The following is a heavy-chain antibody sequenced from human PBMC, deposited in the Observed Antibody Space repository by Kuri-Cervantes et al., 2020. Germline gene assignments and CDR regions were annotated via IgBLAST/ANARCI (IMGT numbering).Heavy chain of an antibody. Sequence: SETLSLTCAVYGGSFSGNYWSGIRQPPGKGLEWIGEISHGGSTSYNPSHKSRVTISTDTSKNQFSLKLSSVTAADTAVYYCARGWSTMVGDWGQGTLVTVSS. CDR1: GGSFSGNY. J-gene: IGHJ4*02. V-gene: IGHV4-34*01. CDR3: ARGWSTMVGD. CDR2: ISHGGST. D-gene: IGHD3-10*01.